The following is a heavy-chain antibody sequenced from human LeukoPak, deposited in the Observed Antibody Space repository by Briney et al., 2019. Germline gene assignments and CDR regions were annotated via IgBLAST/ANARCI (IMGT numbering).Heavy chain of an antibody. CDR1: GASITSSSYC. CDR3: ARDGSRIAARLSDINWFDP. D-gene: IGHD6-6*01. CDR2: FYYSGST. V-gene: IGHV4-39*02. J-gene: IGHJ5*02. Sequence: SETLSLTCTVSGASITSSSYCWGWIRQPPGKGLEWIGTFYYSGSTYYNPSLKSRVTISVDTSKNQFSLKLSSVTAADTAVYYCARDGSRIAARLSDINWFDPWGQGTLVTVSS.